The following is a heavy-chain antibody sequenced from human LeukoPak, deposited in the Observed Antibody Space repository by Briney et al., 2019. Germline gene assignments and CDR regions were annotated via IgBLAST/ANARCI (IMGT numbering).Heavy chain of an antibody. V-gene: IGHV1-18*01. D-gene: IGHD6-6*01. J-gene: IGHJ4*02. CDR3: ARASRGSSRSNVDY. CDR1: GYTFTSNG. Sequence: ASVKVSCKASGYTFTSNGISWVRQAPGRGLEWMGWISAYNGNTNYAQKLQGRVTMTTDTSTSTAYMELRSLRSDDTAVYYCARASRGSSRSNVDYWGQGTLVTVSS. CDR2: ISAYNGNT.